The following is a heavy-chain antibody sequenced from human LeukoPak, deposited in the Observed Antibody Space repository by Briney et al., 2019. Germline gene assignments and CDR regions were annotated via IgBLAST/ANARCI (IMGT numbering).Heavy chain of an antibody. J-gene: IGHJ3*02. V-gene: IGHV3-9*01. CDR1: GFTFSTYS. CDR3: AKDMGYSSSWSDAFDI. D-gene: IGHD6-13*01. CDR2: ISWNSGSI. Sequence: GGSLRPSCAASGFTFSTYSMNWVRQTPGKGLEWVSGISWNSGSIGYADSVKGRFTISRDNAKNSLYLQMNSLRAEDTALYYCAKDMGYSSSWSDAFDIWGQGTMVTVSS.